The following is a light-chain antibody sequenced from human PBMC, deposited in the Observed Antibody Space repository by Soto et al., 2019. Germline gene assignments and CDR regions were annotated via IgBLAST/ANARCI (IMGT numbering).Light chain of an antibody. V-gene: IGKV1-5*03. J-gene: IGKJ3*01. Sequence: DIQMTQSPSTLSASVGDRVTITCRASQSISSWLAWYQQKPGKAPKLLIYKAYSLESGVPSRFSGSGSGTEFTLTISSLQPDYFATYYCQQYNSGGFTFGPGTKVDIK. CDR2: KAY. CDR3: QQYNSGGFT. CDR1: QSISSW.